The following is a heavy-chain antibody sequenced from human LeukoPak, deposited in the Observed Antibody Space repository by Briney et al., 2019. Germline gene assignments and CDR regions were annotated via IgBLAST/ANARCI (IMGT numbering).Heavy chain of an antibody. J-gene: IGHJ4*02. V-gene: IGHV4-59*01. CDR2: IYYSGST. Sequence: SETLSLTCTVSGGSISSYYWSWIRQPPGKGLEWIGYIYYSGSTNYNPSLKSRVTISVDTSKNQFSLKLSSVTAADTAVYYCARLVVGPYYFDYWGQGTLVTVSS. D-gene: IGHD1-26*01. CDR1: GGSISSYY. CDR3: ARLVVGPYYFDY.